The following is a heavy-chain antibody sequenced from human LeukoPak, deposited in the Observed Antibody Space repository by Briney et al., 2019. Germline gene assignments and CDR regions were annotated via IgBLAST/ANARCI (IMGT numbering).Heavy chain of an antibody. J-gene: IGHJ4*02. D-gene: IGHD1-26*01. CDR2: INPNSGGT. Sequence: ASVKVSCKASGYTFTGYSMHWVRQAPGQGLEWMGWINPNSGGTNYAQKFQGRVTMTRATSISTTYMELSRLRSDDTAVYYCARDRRTPPWDFDYWGQGTLVTVSS. CDR1: GYTFTGYS. V-gene: IGHV1-2*02. CDR3: ARDRRTPPWDFDY.